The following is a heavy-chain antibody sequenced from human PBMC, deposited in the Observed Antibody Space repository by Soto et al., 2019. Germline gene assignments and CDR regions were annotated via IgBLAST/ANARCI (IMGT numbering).Heavy chain of an antibody. J-gene: IGHJ5*02. V-gene: IGHV3-49*03. Sequence: GGSLRLSCTASGFTFGDYAMSWFRQAPGKGLEWVGFIRSKAYGGTTEYAASVKGRFTISRDDSKSIAYLQMNSLKTEDTAVYYCTRYPMVRGVIITSWGQGTLVTVSS. D-gene: IGHD3-10*01. CDR1: GFTFGDYA. CDR2: IRSKAYGGTT. CDR3: TRYPMVRGVIITS.